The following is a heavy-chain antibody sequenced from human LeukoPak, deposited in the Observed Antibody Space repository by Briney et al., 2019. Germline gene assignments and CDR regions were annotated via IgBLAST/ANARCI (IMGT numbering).Heavy chain of an antibody. D-gene: IGHD3-22*01. CDR2: IYYSGST. CDR3: ARHKTYYYDSSLGFDY. Sequence: PSETLSLTCTVSGGSISSYYWSWIRQPPGKGLEWIGYIYYSGSTNYNPSLKSRVTISVDTFKNQFSLKLSSVTAADTAVYYCARHKTYYYDSSLGFDYWGQGTLVTVSS. V-gene: IGHV4-59*08. J-gene: IGHJ4*02. CDR1: GGSISSYY.